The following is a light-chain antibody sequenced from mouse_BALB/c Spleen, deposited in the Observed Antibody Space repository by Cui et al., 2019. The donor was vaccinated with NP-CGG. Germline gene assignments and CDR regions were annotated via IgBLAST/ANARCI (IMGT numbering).Light chain of an antibody. CDR2: GTY. J-gene: IGLJ1*01. CDR3: ALWYSNRWV. Sequence: QAVVTQEPALTTSPGETVTLPCRSSTGAVTPSNEANWVQEKPDHLFTGLMGGTYDRAPGVPARFSGSLLGDKAALTITGAQTEDEAIYFCALWYSNRWVFDGGTKLTVL. CDR1: TGAVTPSNE. V-gene: IGLV1*01.